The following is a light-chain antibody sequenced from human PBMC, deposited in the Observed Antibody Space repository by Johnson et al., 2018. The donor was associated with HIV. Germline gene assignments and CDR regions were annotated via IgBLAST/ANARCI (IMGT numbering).Light chain of an antibody. CDR3: GTWDSSLSAYV. V-gene: IGLV1-51*01. Sequence: QSVLTQPPSVSAAPGQKVTISCSGSSSNIGNNYVSWYQQLPGTAPKLLIYDNNKRPSGIPDRFSGSKSGTSATLGITGLQTGDEADYYCGTWDSSLSAYVFGTVCKGT. CDR2: DNN. CDR1: SSNIGNNY. J-gene: IGLJ1*01.